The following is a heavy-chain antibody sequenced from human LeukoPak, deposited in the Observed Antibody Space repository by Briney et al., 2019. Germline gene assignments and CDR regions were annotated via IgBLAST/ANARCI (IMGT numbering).Heavy chain of an antibody. CDR2: ISSSSSTI. V-gene: IGHV3-48*01. CDR3: ARRDYYDSSGRPGGD. J-gene: IGHJ4*02. CDR1: GFTFSSYS. Sequence: PGGSLRLSCAASGFTFSSYSMNWVRQAPGKGLEWVSYISSSSSTIYYADSVKGRFTISRDNAKNSLYLQMNSLRAEDTAVYYCARRDYYDSSGRPGGDWGQGTLVTVSS. D-gene: IGHD3-22*01.